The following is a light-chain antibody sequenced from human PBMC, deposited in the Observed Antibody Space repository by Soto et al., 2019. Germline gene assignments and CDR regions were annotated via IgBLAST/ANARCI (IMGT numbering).Light chain of an antibody. V-gene: IGKV1-5*01. CDR2: GAS. CDR3: QQYNSYWT. J-gene: IGKJ1*01. CDR1: QSISDW. Sequence: DIQMTQSPSTLSASVGDRVTITCRASQSISDWLAWYQQKPGKAPKLLIYGASSLESGVPSRFSGSGSGTEFTLTISSLQPDDFATYYCQQYNSYWTVGQGTKVDIK.